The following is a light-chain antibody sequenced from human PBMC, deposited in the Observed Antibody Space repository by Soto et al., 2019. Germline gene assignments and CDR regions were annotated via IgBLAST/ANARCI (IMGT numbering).Light chain of an antibody. CDR2: AAA. CDR1: QSVRSA. Sequence: EIVMTQSPATLSVSPGERATLSCRASQSVRSALAWYQQKPGQAPRLLIYAAATRASGIPARFSGSGSGTEFSLTISSLQPDDFATYYCQQYKIYSQTFGQGTQGGYQ. J-gene: IGKJ1*01. V-gene: IGKV3D-15*01. CDR3: QQYKIYSQT.